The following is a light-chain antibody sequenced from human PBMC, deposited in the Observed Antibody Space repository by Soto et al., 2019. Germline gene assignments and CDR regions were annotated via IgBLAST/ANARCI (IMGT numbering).Light chain of an antibody. Sequence: DIQMTQSPSTLYASVGDRVTITCRASQSISSWLAWYQQKPGKAPTLLIYDASSLESGVTSRFSGSVTGTEFALTISSLQPDAFATYDCQQYDSYSRTVGQGTKVELK. CDR3: QQYDSYSRT. CDR1: QSISSW. CDR2: DAS. V-gene: IGKV1-5*01. J-gene: IGKJ1*01.